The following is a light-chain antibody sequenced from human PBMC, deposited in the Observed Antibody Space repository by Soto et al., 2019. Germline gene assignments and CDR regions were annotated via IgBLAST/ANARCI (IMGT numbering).Light chain of an antibody. J-gene: IGKJ1*01. V-gene: IGKV3-20*01. CDR2: ATS. CDR3: QDSSTSPWP. CDR1: QSVTSTY. Sequence: EIVMTQSPATLSLSPGERATLSCRAVQSVTSTYMAWYQQKPGQAPRPLIYATSFRATGIPDRFRGSGSGTDFTLTISSLEPEDSAVYYCQDSSTSPWPFGQGTKVDIK.